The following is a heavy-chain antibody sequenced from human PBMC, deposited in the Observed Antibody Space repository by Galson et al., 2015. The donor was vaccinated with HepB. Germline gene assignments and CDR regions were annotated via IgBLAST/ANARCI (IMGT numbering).Heavy chain of an antibody. J-gene: IGHJ4*02. V-gene: IGHV3-7*01. Sequence: SLRLSCAASGLTFSSYWMTWVRQAPGKGLEWLANIKGDGSQKYFVDAVKGRLTIPRDNARNTLYLQMNSLRAEDTAVYYCARLDCSTSSCGIDYWGQGTLVTVSS. CDR3: ARLDCSTSSCGIDY. CDR2: IKGDGSQK. CDR1: GLTFSSYW. D-gene: IGHD2-2*01.